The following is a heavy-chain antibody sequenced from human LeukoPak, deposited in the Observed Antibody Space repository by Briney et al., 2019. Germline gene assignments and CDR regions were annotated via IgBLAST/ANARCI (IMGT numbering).Heavy chain of an antibody. CDR3: ARGDYSGYEGPFDY. J-gene: IGHJ4*02. CDR1: VGSISSCY. Sequence: SETLSLTCTVSVGSISSCYWSWIRQPAGKGLEWIGRIYTSGSTNYNPSLKSRVTMSVDTSKNQFSLKLSSVTAADTAVYYCARGDYSGYEGPFDYWGQGTLVTVSS. D-gene: IGHD5-12*01. V-gene: IGHV4-4*07. CDR2: IYTSGST.